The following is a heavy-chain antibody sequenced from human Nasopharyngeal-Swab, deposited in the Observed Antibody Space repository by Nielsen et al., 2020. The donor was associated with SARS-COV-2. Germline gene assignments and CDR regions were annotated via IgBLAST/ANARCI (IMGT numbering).Heavy chain of an antibody. V-gene: IGHV4-38-2*02. Sequence: SETLSLTCTVSGYSISSGYYWGWIRQPPGKGLEWIGSIYHSGSTYYNPSLKTRVTISVDTSKNQFSLRLSYVTAADTAVYYCARATSSTNCLNDYWGQGTLVTVSS. CDR2: IYHSGST. CDR1: GYSISSGYY. J-gene: IGHJ4*02. D-gene: IGHD2-2*01. CDR3: ARATSSTNCLNDY.